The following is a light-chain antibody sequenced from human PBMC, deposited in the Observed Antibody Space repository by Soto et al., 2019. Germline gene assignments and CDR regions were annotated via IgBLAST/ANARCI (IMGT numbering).Light chain of an antibody. CDR2: ADN. CDR3: AAWDDSLNGYV. CDR1: SSNVGNNA. V-gene: IGLV1-44*01. Sequence: QSVLTQPPSASGTPGQRVTISCSGSSSNVGNNAVNWYQQLPGAAPKLLIYADNQRPSGVPDRFSGSKSGTSASLAISGLQSEDEAEYYCAAWDDSLNGYVFGIGTKVTVL. J-gene: IGLJ1*01.